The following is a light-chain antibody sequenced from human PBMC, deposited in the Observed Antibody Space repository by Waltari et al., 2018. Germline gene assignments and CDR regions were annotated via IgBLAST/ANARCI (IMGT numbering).Light chain of an antibody. J-gene: IGKJ5*01. Sequence: IVLTKSPGTLSLSPGETATLSCRARQSVGSNYLVWYQQKPGQAPRLLIYGASSRSTSHPHRFTGSASVTDCALTISRLEPEDFAFYYCQQYGTSSSFGQGTRLEIK. CDR3: QQYGTSSS. CDR2: GAS. CDR1: QSVGSNY. V-gene: IGKV3-20*01.